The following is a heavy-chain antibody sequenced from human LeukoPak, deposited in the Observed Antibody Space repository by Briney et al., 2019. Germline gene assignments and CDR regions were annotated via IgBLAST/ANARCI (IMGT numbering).Heavy chain of an antibody. CDR2: ISGSGGST. J-gene: IGHJ4*02. D-gene: IGHD3-9*01. Sequence: GGSLRLSCAASGFTFSSYEMNWVRQAPGKGLELVSAISGSGGSTYYADSVKGRFTISRDNSKNTLYLQMNSLRAEDTAVYYCAKGLWSRQRKAYDILTGYYSAFDYWGQGTLVTVSS. V-gene: IGHV3-23*01. CDR3: AKGLWSRQRKAYDILTGYYSAFDY. CDR1: GFTFSSYE.